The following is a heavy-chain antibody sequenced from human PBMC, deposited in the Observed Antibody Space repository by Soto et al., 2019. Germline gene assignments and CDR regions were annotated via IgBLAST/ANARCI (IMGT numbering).Heavy chain of an antibody. D-gene: IGHD3-3*01. J-gene: IGHJ4*02. CDR3: ARGLVLRFLEWLSPSGY. CDR2: ISSSSSYI. V-gene: IGHV3-21*01. CDR1: GFTFSSYS. Sequence: GGSLRLSCAASGFTFSSYSMNWVRQAPGKGLEWVSSISSSSSYIYYADSVRGRFTISRDNAKNSLYLQMNSLRAEDTAVYYCARGLVLRFLEWLSPSGYWGQGTLVTVSS.